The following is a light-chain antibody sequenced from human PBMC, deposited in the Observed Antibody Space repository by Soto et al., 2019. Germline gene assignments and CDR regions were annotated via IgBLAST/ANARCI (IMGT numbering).Light chain of an antibody. CDR3: HQRQSWPRT. Sequence: EIVMTQSPATLSVSPGDRATLSCRASRSVYSNLAWNQQKPGQAPRPLIYGASTRATGVPARFSGSGSGTEFTLTISSLQSEDFAVYYCHQRQSWPRTFGQGTTVDI. V-gene: IGKV3-15*01. J-gene: IGKJ1*01. CDR2: GAS. CDR1: RSVYSN.